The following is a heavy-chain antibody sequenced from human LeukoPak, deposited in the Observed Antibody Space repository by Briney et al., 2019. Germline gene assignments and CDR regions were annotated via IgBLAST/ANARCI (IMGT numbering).Heavy chain of an antibody. V-gene: IGHV3-53*05. CDR1: GLTVSNNY. J-gene: IGHJ4*02. Sequence: GGSLRLSCAASGLTVSNNYMSWVRQAPGKGLEWVSVIYSDGSTYYADSVKGRFTISRDNSKNTLSLQVSSLRTEDTAVYYCAKDRYSYAFEYSDSWGQGTLVTVSS. D-gene: IGHD5-18*01. CDR3: AKDRYSYAFEYSDS. CDR2: IYSDGST.